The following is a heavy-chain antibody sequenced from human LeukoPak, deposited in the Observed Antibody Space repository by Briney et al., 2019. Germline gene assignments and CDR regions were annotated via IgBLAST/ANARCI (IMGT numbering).Heavy chain of an antibody. CDR2: INPKTDAT. Sequence: ASVKVSCKASGYTFPDNYIHWVRQAPGQGLEWGGWINPKTDATNYAQKLQGRVTMTRDTSISTAYMELSSLRSDDTAVYFCARDMIFGPLLSAAYDLWGQGTLVTVSS. D-gene: IGHD3/OR15-3a*01. CDR1: GYTFPDNY. V-gene: IGHV1-2*02. CDR3: ARDMIFGPLLSAAYDL. J-gene: IGHJ5*02.